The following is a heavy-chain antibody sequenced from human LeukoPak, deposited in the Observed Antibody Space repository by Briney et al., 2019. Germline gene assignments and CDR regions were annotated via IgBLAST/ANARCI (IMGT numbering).Heavy chain of an antibody. CDR2: IKQDGSEK. V-gene: IGHV3-7*04. CDR1: GFTFSSYW. J-gene: IGHJ5*02. D-gene: IGHD1-14*01. CDR3: ARAREPHITSDWFDP. Sequence: PGGSLRLSWAASGFTFSSYWMSWVRQAPGKGLEWVANIKQDGSEKYYVDSVKGRFTISRDNAKNSLYLQMNSLRAEDTAVYYCARAREPHITSDWFDPWGQGTLVTVSS.